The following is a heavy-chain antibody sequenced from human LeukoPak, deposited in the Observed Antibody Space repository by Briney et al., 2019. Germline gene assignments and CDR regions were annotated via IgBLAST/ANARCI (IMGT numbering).Heavy chain of an antibody. D-gene: IGHD2-2*01. CDR2: IYTSGST. Sequence: PSETLSLTCTVSGGSISSGSYYWSWIRQPAGKGLEWIGRIYTSGSTNYNPSLKSRVTISVDTSKNQFSLKLSSVTAADTAVYYCARDRSRVVVPAAPSFDIRGQGTMVTVSS. J-gene: IGHJ3*02. CDR1: GGSISSGSYY. CDR3: ARDRSRVVVPAAPSFDI. V-gene: IGHV4-61*02.